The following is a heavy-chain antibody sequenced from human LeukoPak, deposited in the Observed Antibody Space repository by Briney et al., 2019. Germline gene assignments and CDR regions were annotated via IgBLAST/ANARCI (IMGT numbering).Heavy chain of an antibody. CDR3: ARGSKYSSSWYADY. CDR2: MNSEGSTT. V-gene: IGHV3-74*01. CDR1: GFTFSTFW. Sequence: PGGSLRLSCAASGFTFSTFWMHWVRRAPGKGPVWVSSMNSEGSTTTYADSVKGRFTISRDNARNTLYLQMNSLRVDDTAVYYCARGSKYSSSWYADYWGQGTLVTVSS. J-gene: IGHJ4*02. D-gene: IGHD6-13*01.